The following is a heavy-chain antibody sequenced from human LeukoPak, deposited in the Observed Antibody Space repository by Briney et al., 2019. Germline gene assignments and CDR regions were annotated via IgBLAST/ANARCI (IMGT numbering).Heavy chain of an antibody. V-gene: IGHV3-23*01. CDR3: AKVLYSVNNFNMIFDK. D-gene: IGHD1-1*01. Sequence: PGGSLRLSCTASGFTVADYVMNWVRQTPGGGLQWVATVGGSDDTTYYTDSVRGRFAISRDNFKNTVSLQMNSLRVADTAVYYCAKVLYSVNNFNMIFDKWGQGTLVTVAS. CDR2: VGGSDDTT. J-gene: IGHJ4*02. CDR1: GFTVADYV.